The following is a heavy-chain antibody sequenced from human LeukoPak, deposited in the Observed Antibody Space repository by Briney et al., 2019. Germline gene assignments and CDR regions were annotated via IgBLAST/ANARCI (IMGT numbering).Heavy chain of an antibody. V-gene: IGHV3-30*02. D-gene: IGHD1-26*01. J-gene: IGHJ4*02. CDR3: AKPSGSGVDC. CDR1: GFTFDTHD. CDR2: IRSDGYDT. Sequence: GGSLRLSCGASGFTFDTHDMHWVRQAPGKGLEWVAFIRSDGYDTYYADSVKGRFTITRDNSKNTLYLQMNSLRLDDMAVYYCAKPSGSGVDCWGWGTRVTVSS.